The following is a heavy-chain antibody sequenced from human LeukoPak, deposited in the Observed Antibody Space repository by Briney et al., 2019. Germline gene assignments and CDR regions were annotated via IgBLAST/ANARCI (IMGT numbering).Heavy chain of an antibody. D-gene: IGHD3-22*01. J-gene: IGHJ4*02. CDR1: GFTFSYYG. CDR3: ARDFDTSGHYPFDY. CDR2: MWSNGYSR. Sequence: GRSLRLSCTASGFTFSYYGMHWVRQAPGKGLEWVAVMWSNGYSRYYADSVKGRFTISRDNSKNTLYLEMNSLRAEDTAVYSCARDFDTSGHYPFDYWGQGTLVSVSS. V-gene: IGHV3-33*01.